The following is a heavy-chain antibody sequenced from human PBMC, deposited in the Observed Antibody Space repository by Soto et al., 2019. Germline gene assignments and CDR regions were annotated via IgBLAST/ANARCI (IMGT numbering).Heavy chain of an antibody. CDR2: IYYSGST. Sequence: NPSETLSLTCTVSGGSISSGGYYWSWIRQHPGKGLEWIGYIYYSGSTYYNPSLKSRVTISVDTSKNQFSLKLSSVTAADTAVYYCARAPRIAAAGTKNWFDPWGQGTLVTVSS. D-gene: IGHD6-13*01. V-gene: IGHV4-31*03. CDR3: ARAPRIAAAGTKNWFDP. J-gene: IGHJ5*02. CDR1: GGSISSGGYY.